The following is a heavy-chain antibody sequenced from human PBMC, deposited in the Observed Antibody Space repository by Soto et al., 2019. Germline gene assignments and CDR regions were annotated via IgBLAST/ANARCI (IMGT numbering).Heavy chain of an antibody. D-gene: IGHD6-19*01. CDR3: ARDVAVTASPFDY. CDR2: ISGYNGNT. V-gene: IGHV1-18*01. Sequence: QVQLVQSGAEVKKPGASVRVSCKASGYTFTNYGITWVRPAPGQGLEWMGWISGYNGNTNYAQQLQGRVTMTTDTSTTTAYMELRSLRSEDTAVSYGARDVAVTASPFDYLGQGTLVTVAS. J-gene: IGHJ4*02. CDR1: GYTFTNYG.